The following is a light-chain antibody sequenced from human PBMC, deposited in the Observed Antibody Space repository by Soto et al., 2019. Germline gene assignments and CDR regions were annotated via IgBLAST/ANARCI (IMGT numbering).Light chain of an antibody. CDR3: APWDDRRDGPT. CDR2: NNN. CDR1: SSNIGSNS. J-gene: IGLJ1*01. Sequence: QSVLTQPPSASGTPGQRVTISCSGSSSNIGSNSVNWYQQLPGTAPKLLLYNNNQRPSGVPDRFSGSKSGTSASLAISGLQSEDGFDYYWAPWDDRRDGPTFGPGPKVTVL. V-gene: IGLV1-44*01.